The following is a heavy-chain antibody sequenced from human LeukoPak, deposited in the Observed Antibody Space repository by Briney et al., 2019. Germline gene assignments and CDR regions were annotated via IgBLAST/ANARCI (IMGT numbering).Heavy chain of an antibody. V-gene: IGHV3-30*04. CDR3: AREGEATKFCSSSSCIPDF. J-gene: IGHJ4*02. CDR1: GFTFSRYA. CDR2: ISYDGTNQ. D-gene: IGHD2-2*01. Sequence: GRSLRLSCAASGFTFSRYAFHWVRQAPGKGLEWVAVISYDGTNQYYADSVKGRFTISKDNSKNTLYLQISSLRSEDTAVYYCAREGEATKFCSSSSCIPDFWGQGTLVTVS.